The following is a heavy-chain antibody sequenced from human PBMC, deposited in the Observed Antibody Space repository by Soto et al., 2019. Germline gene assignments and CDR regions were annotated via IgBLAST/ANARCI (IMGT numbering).Heavy chain of an antibody. J-gene: IGHJ4*02. CDR1: GFTFSSYA. Sequence: GGSLRLSCAASGFTFSSYAMSWVRQAPGKGLEWVSAISGSGGSTYYADSVKGRFTISRDNSKNTLYLQMNSLRADDTAVYYCAKDEARILTTVTTDDLFDYWGQGTLVTVSS. CDR3: AKDEARILTTVTTDDLFDY. CDR2: ISGSGGST. D-gene: IGHD4-17*01. V-gene: IGHV3-23*01.